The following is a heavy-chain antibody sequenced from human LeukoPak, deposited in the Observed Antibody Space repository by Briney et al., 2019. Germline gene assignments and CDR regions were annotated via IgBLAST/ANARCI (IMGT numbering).Heavy chain of an antibody. V-gene: IGHV4-34*01. Sequence: PSETLSLTCAVYGGSFSGYYWSWIRQPPGKGLEWIGEINHSGSTNYNPSLKSRVTISVDTSKNQFSLKLSSVTAADTAVYYCARATVKYSDGPKTLDYFDYWGQGTLVTVSS. CDR1: GGSFSGYY. J-gene: IGHJ4*02. D-gene: IGHD5-18*01. CDR3: ARATVKYSDGPKTLDYFDY. CDR2: INHSGST.